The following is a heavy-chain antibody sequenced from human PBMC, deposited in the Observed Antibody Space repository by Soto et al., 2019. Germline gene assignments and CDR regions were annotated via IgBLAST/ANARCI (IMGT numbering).Heavy chain of an antibody. CDR2: IIPIFGPA. V-gene: IGHV1-69*13. CDR3: ATGSFTSTGGRIGYHYNAMDV. D-gene: IGHD1-1*01. Sequence: SVKVSCKSSGGTFSSHSINWVRQAPGQGLGWMGGIIPIFGPANFAKNFQGRVTITADESTTTAYMELSSLTSEDTAVYYCATGSFTSTGGRIGYHYNAMDVWGQGTTVTVSS. J-gene: IGHJ6*02. CDR1: GGTFSSHS.